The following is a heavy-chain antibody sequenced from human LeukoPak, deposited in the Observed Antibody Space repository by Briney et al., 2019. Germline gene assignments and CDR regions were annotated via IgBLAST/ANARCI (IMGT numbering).Heavy chain of an antibody. J-gene: IGHJ4*02. CDR2: IIPIFGTA. V-gene: IGHV1-69*06. D-gene: IGHD5-12*01. CDR3: ARGGAGGYSGYDYSGYDY. Sequence: GASVKVSCKTSGGTFSSYAISWVRQAPGQGLEWMGGIIPIFGTANYAQKFQGRVTITADKSTSTAYMELSSLRSEDTAVYYCARGGAGGYSGYDYSGYDYWGQGTLVTVSS. CDR1: GGTFSSYA.